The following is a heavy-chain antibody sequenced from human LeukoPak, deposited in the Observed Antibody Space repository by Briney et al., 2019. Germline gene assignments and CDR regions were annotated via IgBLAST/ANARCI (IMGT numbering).Heavy chain of an antibody. D-gene: IGHD3-22*01. CDR2: INPNSGGT. J-gene: IGHJ6*03. CDR3: ARESGSSGSIYYYYYMDV. Sequence: GASVKVSCKASGYTFNGYYIHWVRQAPGQGLEWMGWINPNSGGTNYAQKFQGRVTMTGDTSISTAYMELSRLRSEDTAVYYCARESGSSGSIYYYYYMDVWGKGTTVTVSS. V-gene: IGHV1-2*02. CDR1: GYTFNGYY.